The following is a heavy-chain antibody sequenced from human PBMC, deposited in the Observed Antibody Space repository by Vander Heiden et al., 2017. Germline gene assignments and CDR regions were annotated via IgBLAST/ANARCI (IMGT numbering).Heavy chain of an antibody. J-gene: IGHJ3*02. V-gene: IGHV3-15*07. D-gene: IGHD1-26*01. CDR1: GFTFTNDW. Sequence: EVQLVESGGGLVKPGGSLRLSWAVSGFTFTNDWMNWVRQAPGKGLEWVGRIKSKAEGGATDYAAPVKGRFTISRDDSENTVYLQMNSLKSEDTAVYYCTTGGSYSAFDIWGQGTMVTVSS. CDR3: TTGGSYSAFDI. CDR2: IKSKAEGGAT.